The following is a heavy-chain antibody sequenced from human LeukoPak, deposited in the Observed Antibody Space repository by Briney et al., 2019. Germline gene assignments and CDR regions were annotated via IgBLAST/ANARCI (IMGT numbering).Heavy chain of an antibody. J-gene: IGHJ4*02. CDR3: ARGKRVGYYFDY. CDR1: GGSISSGGYY. CDR2: IYYSGST. V-gene: IGHV4-31*03. D-gene: IGHD1-1*01. Sequence: PSQTLSLTCTVSGGSISSGGYYWSWIRQHPGMGLEWIGYIYYSGSTYYNPSLKSRVTISVDTSKNQFSLKLSSVTAADTAVYYCARGKRVGYYFDYWGQGTLVTVSS.